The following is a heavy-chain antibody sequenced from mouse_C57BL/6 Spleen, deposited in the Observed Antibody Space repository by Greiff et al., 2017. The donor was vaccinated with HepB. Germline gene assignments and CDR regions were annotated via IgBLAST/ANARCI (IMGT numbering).Heavy chain of an antibody. D-gene: IGHD2-2*01. CDR1: GFTFSDYY. Sequence: EVQGVESGGGLVQPGGSLKLSCAASGFTFSDYYMYWVRQTPEKRLEWVAYISNGGGSTYYPDTVKGRFTISRDNAKNTLYLQMSRLKSEDTAMYYCARHRLRDAMDYWGQGTSVTVSS. J-gene: IGHJ4*01. V-gene: IGHV5-12*01. CDR3: ARHRLRDAMDY. CDR2: ISNGGGST.